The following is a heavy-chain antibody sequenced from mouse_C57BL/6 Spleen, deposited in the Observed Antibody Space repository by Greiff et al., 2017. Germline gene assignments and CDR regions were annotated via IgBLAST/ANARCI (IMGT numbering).Heavy chain of an antibody. V-gene: IGHV1-82*01. Sequence: QVQLQQSGPELVKPGASVKISCKASGYAFSSSWMNWVKQRPGKGLEWIGRIYPGDGDTNYNGKFKGKATLTADKSSSTAYMQLSSLTSEDSAVYFCARGRQLRLQGFDYWGQGTTLTVSS. CDR1: GYAFSSSW. J-gene: IGHJ2*01. D-gene: IGHD3-2*02. CDR3: ARGRQLRLQGFDY. CDR2: IYPGDGDT.